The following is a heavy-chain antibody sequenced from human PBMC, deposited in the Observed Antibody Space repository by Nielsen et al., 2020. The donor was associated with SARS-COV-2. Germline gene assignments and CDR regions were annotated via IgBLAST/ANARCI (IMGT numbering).Heavy chain of an antibody. CDR2: ISWNSGSI. V-gene: IGHV3-9*01. CDR1: GFTFDDYA. D-gene: IGHD3-10*01. J-gene: IGHJ6*02. Sequence: SLKISCAATGFTFDDYAMHWVRQAPGKGLEWVSGISWNSGSIGYADSVKGRFTISRDNAKNSLYLQMNSLRAEDTAVYYCARAGRGVITYYYYGMDVWGQGTTVTVSS. CDR3: ARAGRGVITYYYYGMDV.